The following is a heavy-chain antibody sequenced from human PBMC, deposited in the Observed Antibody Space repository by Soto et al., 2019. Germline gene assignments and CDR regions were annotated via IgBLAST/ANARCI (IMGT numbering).Heavy chain of an antibody. CDR1: GFTFDHYT. CDR3: AKDPSSGWGLHFDH. Sequence: GGSLRLSCAAAGFTFDHYTMHWVRQPPGKGPEWVSLISWDGNSIYYADSVKGRFIISRDNTKNSLYLQMNSLRTEDTALYYCAKDPSSGWGLHFDHWGQGTPVTVSS. J-gene: IGHJ4*02. V-gene: IGHV3-43*01. CDR2: ISWDGNSI. D-gene: IGHD6-19*01.